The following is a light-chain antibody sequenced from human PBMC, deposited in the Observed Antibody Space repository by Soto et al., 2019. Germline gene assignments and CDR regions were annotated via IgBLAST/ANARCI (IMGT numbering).Light chain of an antibody. J-gene: IGKJ1*01. CDR1: QSVGSW. V-gene: IGKV1-5*01. CDR2: DAS. Sequence: DIPMTQSPSTLSASVGDRVTITCRASQSVGSWLAWYQQKPGKAPMLLIYDASTLETGVPSRFSGTGSGTEFTLAISSLQPDDFATYYCQQYNSYSRTFGQGTKVDIK. CDR3: QQYNSYSRT.